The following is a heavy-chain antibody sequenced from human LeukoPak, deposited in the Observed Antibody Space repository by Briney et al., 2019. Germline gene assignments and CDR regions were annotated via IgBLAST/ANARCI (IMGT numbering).Heavy chain of an antibody. Sequence: GGSLRLSCAASGFTFSSYSMNWVRQAPGKGLEWVSSISSSSSYIYYADSVKGRFTISRDNAKNSLYLQMNSLRAEDTAVYYCARDPRYYDSSLDAFDIWGQGTMVTVSS. CDR1: GFTFSSYS. V-gene: IGHV3-21*01. D-gene: IGHD3-22*01. CDR3: ARDPRYYDSSLDAFDI. J-gene: IGHJ3*02. CDR2: ISSSSSYI.